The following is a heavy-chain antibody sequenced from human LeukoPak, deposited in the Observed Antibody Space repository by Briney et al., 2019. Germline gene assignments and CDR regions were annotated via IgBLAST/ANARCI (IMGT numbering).Heavy chain of an antibody. CDR1: GFSITSHW. CDR2: IGGSGAST. J-gene: IGHJ4*02. CDR3: ARDQSDVSGYYPYLDY. D-gene: IGHD3-3*01. V-gene: IGHV3-23*01. Sequence: GGSLRLSCVASGFSITSHWMAWVRQAPGKGLEWVAGIGGSGASTFYADSVKRRFTISRDNSKNTLYLQMNSLTVEETAVYYCARDQSDVSGYYPYLDYWGQGTLVTVCS.